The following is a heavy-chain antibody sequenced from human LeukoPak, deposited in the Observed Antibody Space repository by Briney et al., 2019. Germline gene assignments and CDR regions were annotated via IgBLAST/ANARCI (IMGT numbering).Heavy chain of an antibody. CDR1: GFTVSSNY. CDR2: IYSGGST. Sequence: GGSLRLSCAASGFTVSSNYMLWVRQAPGKGLEWVSVIYSGGSTYYADSVTGRFTISRDNSKNTLYLQMNSLRAEDTAVYYCARAPDSGYDLGGMDVWGQGTTVTVSS. V-gene: IGHV3-66*01. CDR3: ARAPDSGYDLGGMDV. D-gene: IGHD5-12*01. J-gene: IGHJ6*02.